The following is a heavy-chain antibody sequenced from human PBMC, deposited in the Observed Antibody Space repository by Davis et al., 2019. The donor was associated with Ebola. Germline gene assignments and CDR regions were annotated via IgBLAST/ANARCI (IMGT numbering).Heavy chain of an antibody. CDR1: GYTFNSYY. CDR2: INPSGGST. J-gene: IGHJ1*01. V-gene: IGHV1-46*02. Sequence: ASVKVSCKASGYTFNSYYIHWVRQAPGQGLEWMGIINPSGGSTTYAQKFQGRVTMTRDTSTSTVYMELSSLRSEDTAVYYCARGPTLGYCSSTSCHEYFQHWGQGTLVTVSS. CDR3: ARGPTLGYCSSTSCHEYFQH. D-gene: IGHD2-2*01.